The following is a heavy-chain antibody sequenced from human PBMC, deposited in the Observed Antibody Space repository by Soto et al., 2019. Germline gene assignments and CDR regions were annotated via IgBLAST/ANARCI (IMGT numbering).Heavy chain of an antibody. Sequence: PSETLSLTCTVSGGSMSSSNWWNWIRQHPGKGLEWVGYIFYRGSTYYNPSLKSRVTISVDTSKNQLSLNLSSVTAADTAVYYCARVVRPITLILVGPDAFDVWGQGTGVTVSS. CDR2: IFYRGST. V-gene: IGHV4-31*03. CDR3: ARVVRPITLILVGPDAFDV. D-gene: IGHD3-22*01. CDR1: GGSMSSSNW. J-gene: IGHJ3*01.